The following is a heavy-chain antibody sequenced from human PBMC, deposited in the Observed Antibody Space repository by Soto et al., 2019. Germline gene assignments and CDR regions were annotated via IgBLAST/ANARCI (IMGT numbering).Heavy chain of an antibody. CDR3: ASPSETRAWQPRARYYYYGMDV. J-gene: IGHJ6*02. D-gene: IGHD1-1*01. V-gene: IGHV1-69*01. Sequence: QVQLVQSGAEVKKPGSSVKVSCKASGGTFSSYAISWVRQAPGQGLEWMGVIIPIFGTANYAQKFQGRVTITADESTSTAYMELSSLRSEDTAVYYCASPSETRAWQPRARYYYYGMDVWGQGTTVTVSS. CDR1: GGTFSSYA. CDR2: IIPIFGTA.